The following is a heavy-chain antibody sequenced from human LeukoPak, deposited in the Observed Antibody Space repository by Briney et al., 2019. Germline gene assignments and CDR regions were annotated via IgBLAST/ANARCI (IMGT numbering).Heavy chain of an antibody. CDR3: ARGAGYSSSNDY. CDR1: GGSISSSTYY. Sequence: SETLSLTCTVSGGSISSSTYYWGWIRQPPGKGLEWIGYIYYSGSTNYNPSLKSRVTISVDTSKNQFSLKLSSVTAADTAVYYCARGAGYSSSNDYWGQGTLVTVSS. CDR2: IYYSGST. J-gene: IGHJ4*02. V-gene: IGHV4-61*05. D-gene: IGHD6-13*01.